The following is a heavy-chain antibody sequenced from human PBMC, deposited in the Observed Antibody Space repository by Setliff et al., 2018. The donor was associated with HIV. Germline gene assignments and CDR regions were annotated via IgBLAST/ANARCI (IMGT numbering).Heavy chain of an antibody. CDR1: GGSISSGGYY. CDR3: ARSGSSSPYYFDY. V-gene: IGHV4-31*01. D-gene: IGHD6-6*01. Sequence: SETLSLTCTVSGGSISSGGYYWSWIRQLPGKGLECIGYIYYSGSTYYNPSLKSLVTISVDTSKNQFSLKLSSVTAADTAVYYCARSGSSSPYYFDYWGQGTLVTVSS. J-gene: IGHJ4*02. CDR2: IYYSGST.